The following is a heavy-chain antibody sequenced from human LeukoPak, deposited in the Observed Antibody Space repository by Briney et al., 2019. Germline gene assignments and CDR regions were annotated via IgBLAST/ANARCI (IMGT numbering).Heavy chain of an antibody. J-gene: IGHJ3*02. V-gene: IGHV1-8*03. D-gene: IGHD4-23*01. CDR2: MNSNSGNR. Sequence: ASVKVSCKASGYTFSSYDINWVRQATGQGLEWMGWMNSNSGNRDYAQKFQGGVTITRNTSISTAYMELSSLRSEDTAVYYCARRLGLRWDLQAFDIWGQGTMVTVSS. CDR3: ARRLGLRWDLQAFDI. CDR1: GYTFSSYD.